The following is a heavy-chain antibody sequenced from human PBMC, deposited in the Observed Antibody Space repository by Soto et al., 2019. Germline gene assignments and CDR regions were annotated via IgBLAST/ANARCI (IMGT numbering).Heavy chain of an antibody. J-gene: IGHJ5*02. V-gene: IGHV1-8*01. CDR3: AREDRYCSGGSCYFWFDP. CDR2: MNPNSGNT. CDR1: GYTFTSYD. Sequence: ASVKVSCKASGYTFTSYDINWVRQATGQGLEWMGWMNPNSGNTGYAQKFQGRATMTRNTSISTAYMELSSLRSEDTAVYYCAREDRYCSGGSCYFWFDPWGQGTLVTVSS. D-gene: IGHD2-15*01.